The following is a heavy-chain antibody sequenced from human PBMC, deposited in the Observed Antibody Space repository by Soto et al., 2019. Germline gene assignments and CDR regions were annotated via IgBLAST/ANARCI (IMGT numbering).Heavy chain of an antibody. D-gene: IGHD6-6*01. CDR2: IYYSGST. CDR3: ARHELEQLVLFYFDY. J-gene: IGHJ4*02. Sequence: SETLSLTCTVSGGSISSSSYYWGWIRQPPGKGLEWIGSIYYSGSTYYNPSLKSRVTISVDTSKNQSSLKLSSVTAADTAVYYCARHELEQLVLFYFDYWGQGTLVTVSS. V-gene: IGHV4-39*01. CDR1: GGSISSSSYY.